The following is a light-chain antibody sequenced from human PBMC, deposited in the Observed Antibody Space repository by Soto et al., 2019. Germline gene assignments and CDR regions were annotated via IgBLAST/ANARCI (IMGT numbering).Light chain of an antibody. J-gene: IGKJ5*01. CDR1: QTVSSRY. CDR2: DAS. CDR3: QQYGSSPIT. V-gene: IGKV3D-20*01. Sequence: ELVLTQSPATLSFSPGERATLSCGASQTVSSRYLAWYQQRPGLAPRLLIFDASKRAAGIPDRFSGSGSGTDFTLTISRLEPEYFAVYYCQQYGSSPITFGQGTRLEIK.